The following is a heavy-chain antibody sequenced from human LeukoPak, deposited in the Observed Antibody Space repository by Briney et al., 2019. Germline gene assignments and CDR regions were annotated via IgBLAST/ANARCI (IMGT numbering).Heavy chain of an antibody. V-gene: IGHV3-23*01. CDR3: AKDLWSGYPYFDY. CDR1: GFTLSRYA. J-gene: IGHJ4*02. Sequence: PGGSLRLSCAASGFTLSRYAMSWVRQAPGKGLEWVSAISGSGGSTYYADSVKGRFIISRDNSKNTLYLQMNRLRVEDTAVYYCAKDLWSGYPYFDYWGQGTLVTVSS. CDR2: ISGSGGST. D-gene: IGHD3-3*01.